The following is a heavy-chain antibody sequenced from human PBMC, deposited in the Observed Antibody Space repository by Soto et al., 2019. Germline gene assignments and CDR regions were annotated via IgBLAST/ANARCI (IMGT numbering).Heavy chain of an antibody. J-gene: IGHJ4*02. Sequence: PGGSLRLSCAASGFTFSSYAMSWVRQAPGKGLEWVSAISGSGGSTYYADSVKGRFTISRENSKNTVYLQMNSLRAEDTAVYYCAKDLREMATIRPDYWGQGILVTVSS. CDR3: AKDLREMATIRPDY. CDR2: ISGSGGST. CDR1: GFTFSSYA. V-gene: IGHV3-23*01. D-gene: IGHD5-12*01.